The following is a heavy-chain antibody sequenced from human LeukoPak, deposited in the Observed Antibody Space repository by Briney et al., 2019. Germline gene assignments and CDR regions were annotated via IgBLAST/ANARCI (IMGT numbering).Heavy chain of an antibody. V-gene: IGHV3-9*01. D-gene: IGHD5-12*01. J-gene: IGHJ6*02. CDR1: GFTLDDYA. CDR3: AKDISGYSGHRIPHGMDV. CDR2: ISWNSGAI. Sequence: GRSRRLSCAASGFTLDDYAMHWVRQAPGKGLEWVSGISWNSGAIGYTDPVKGRFIISRDNAKNSLYLQMNSLRAEDTALYYCAKDISGYSGHRIPHGMDVWGQGTTVTVSS.